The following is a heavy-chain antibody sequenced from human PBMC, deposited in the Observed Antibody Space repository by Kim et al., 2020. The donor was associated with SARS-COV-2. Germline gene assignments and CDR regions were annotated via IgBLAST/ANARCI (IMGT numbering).Heavy chain of an antibody. J-gene: IGHJ4*02. CDR1: GFTFSSYS. CDR2: ISSSSSTI. Sequence: GGSLRLSCAASGFTFSSYSMNWVRQAPGKGLEWVSYISSSSSTIYYADSVKGRFTISRDNAKNSLYLQMNSLRAEDTAVYYCARIFGSGWYSPGLEDYWGQGTLVTVSS. D-gene: IGHD6-19*01. V-gene: IGHV3-48*04. CDR3: ARIFGSGWYSPGLEDY.